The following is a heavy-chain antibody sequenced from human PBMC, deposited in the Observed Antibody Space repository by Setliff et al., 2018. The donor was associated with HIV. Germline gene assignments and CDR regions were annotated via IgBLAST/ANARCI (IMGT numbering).Heavy chain of an antibody. Sequence: ASVKVSCKASGYTFTSYAMNWVRQAPGQGLEWMGIINPSGGSTSYAQKFQGRVTMTRDTSTSTVYMELSSLRSEDTAVYYCARDLPMIVVVITSTRAFDIWGQGTMVTVSS. D-gene: IGHD3-22*01. CDR3: ARDLPMIVVVITSTRAFDI. CDR2: INPSGGST. CDR1: GYTFTSYA. V-gene: IGHV1-46*03. J-gene: IGHJ3*02.